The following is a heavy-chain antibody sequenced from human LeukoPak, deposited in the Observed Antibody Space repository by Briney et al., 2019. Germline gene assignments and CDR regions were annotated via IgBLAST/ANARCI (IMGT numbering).Heavy chain of an antibody. V-gene: IGHV3-13*01. CDR2: IGTAGDT. D-gene: IGHD3-10*01. CDR3: VRGIVRRGYFDY. Sequence: GGSLRLSCAASGFTFSTYDIHWVRQTTGRGLGWVSAIGTAGDTYYVDSVKSRFTISRENAKNTLYLQMNSLRAGDTAVYYCVRGIVRRGYFDYWGQGALVTVSS. CDR1: GFTFSTYD. J-gene: IGHJ4*02.